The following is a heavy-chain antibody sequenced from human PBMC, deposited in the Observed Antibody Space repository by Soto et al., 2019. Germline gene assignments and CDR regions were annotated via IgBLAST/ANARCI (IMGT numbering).Heavy chain of an antibody. CDR3: ARQPLEWLLYTNWFDP. V-gene: IGHV4-39*01. CDR2: IYYSGST. J-gene: IGHJ5*02. CDR1: GGSISSSSYY. Sequence: SETLSLTCTVSGGSISSSSYYWGWIRQPPGKGLEWIGSIYYSGSTYYNPSLKSRVTISVDTSKNQFSLKLSSVTAADTAVYYCARQPLEWLLYTNWFDPWGQGTLVTVSS. D-gene: IGHD3-3*01.